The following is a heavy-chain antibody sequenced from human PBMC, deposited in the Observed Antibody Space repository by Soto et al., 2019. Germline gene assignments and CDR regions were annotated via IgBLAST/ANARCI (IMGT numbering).Heavy chain of an antibody. V-gene: IGHV4-59*01. CDR1: GGSISSYY. CDR2: IYYSGST. J-gene: IGHJ5*02. Sequence: SETLSLTCTVSGGSISSYYWSWIRQPPGRGLEWIGYIYYSGSTNYNPSLKSRVTISVDTSKNQFSLKLSSVTAADTAVYYCARVDIVVVVAATGDQQWLARWFDPWGQGTLVTVSS. CDR3: ARVDIVVVVAATGDQQWLARWFDP. D-gene: IGHD2-15*01.